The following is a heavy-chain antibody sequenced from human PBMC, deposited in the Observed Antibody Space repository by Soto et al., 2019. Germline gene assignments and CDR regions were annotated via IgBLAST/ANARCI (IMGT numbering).Heavy chain of an antibody. CDR1: GYTFTSYY. Sequence: RASVKVSCKASGYTFTSYYMHWVRQAPGQGLEWMGIINPSGGSTSYAQKFQGRVTMTRDTSTSTVYMELSSLRSEDTAVYYCARALGSMVRGVYYYYYGMDVWGQGTTVTVSS. J-gene: IGHJ6*02. CDR3: ARALGSMVRGVYYYYYGMDV. CDR2: INPSGGST. V-gene: IGHV1-46*01. D-gene: IGHD3-10*01.